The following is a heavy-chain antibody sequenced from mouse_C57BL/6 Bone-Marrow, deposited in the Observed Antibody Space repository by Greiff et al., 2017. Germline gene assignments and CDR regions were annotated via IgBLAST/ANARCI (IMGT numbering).Heavy chain of an antibody. Sequence: QVQLQQPGAELVMPGASVKLSCKASGYTFTSYWMHWVKQRPGQGLEWIGEIDPSDSYTNYNQKFKGKSTLTVDKSSSKAYMQLSSLTSEDSAVYYCARESRQLRPYYFDYWGQGTTLTVSS. CDR1: GYTFTSYW. D-gene: IGHD3-2*02. V-gene: IGHV1-69*01. J-gene: IGHJ2*01. CDR3: ARESRQLRPYYFDY. CDR2: IDPSDSYT.